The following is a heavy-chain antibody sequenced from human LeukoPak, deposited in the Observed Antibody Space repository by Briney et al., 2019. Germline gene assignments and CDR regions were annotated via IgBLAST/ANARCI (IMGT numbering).Heavy chain of an antibody. CDR2: MNPNSGNT. CDR3: ARGPAYSSGWYGDYYYYMDV. D-gene: IGHD6-19*01. Sequence: GASVKVSCKASGYTFTSYDINWVRQATGQGLEWMGWMNPNSGNTGYAQKFQGRVTITADESTSTAYMELSSLRSEDTAVYYCARGPAYSSGWYGDYYYYMDVWGKGTTVTVSS. V-gene: IGHV1-8*01. J-gene: IGHJ6*03. CDR1: GYTFTSYD.